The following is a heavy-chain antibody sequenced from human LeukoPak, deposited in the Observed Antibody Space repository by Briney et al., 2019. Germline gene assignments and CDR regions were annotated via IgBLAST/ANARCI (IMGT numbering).Heavy chain of an antibody. D-gene: IGHD5-18*01. J-gene: IGHJ4*02. CDR3: ASDAGFNTAVDY. CDR1: GYTFTCYY. CDR2: INPNSGGT. V-gene: IGHV1-2*06. Sequence: ASVKVSCKASGYTFTCYYMHWVRQAPGQGLEGMGRINPNSGGTNYAQKFQGRVTMTRDTSISTAYMELSRLRSDDTAVYYCASDAGFNTAVDYWGQGTLVTVSS.